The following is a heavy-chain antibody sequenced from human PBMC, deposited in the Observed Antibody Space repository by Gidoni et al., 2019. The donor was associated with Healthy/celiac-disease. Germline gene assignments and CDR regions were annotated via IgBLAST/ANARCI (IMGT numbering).Heavy chain of an antibody. CDR3: ARVHYDFWSGYLDY. CDR1: GFTVSSNY. D-gene: IGHD3-3*01. Sequence: EVQLVESGGGLVQPGGSLRLSCAASGFTVSSNYMSWVRQAPGKGLEWVSVMYSGGSTYYADSVKGRFTISRDNSKNTLYLQMNSLRAEDTAVYYCARVHYDFWSGYLDYWGQGTLVTVSS. J-gene: IGHJ4*02. V-gene: IGHV3-66*01. CDR2: MYSGGST.